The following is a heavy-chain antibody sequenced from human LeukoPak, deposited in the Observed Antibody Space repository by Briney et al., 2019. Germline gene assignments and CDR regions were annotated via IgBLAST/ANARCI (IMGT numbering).Heavy chain of an antibody. CDR2: IYRDGST. V-gene: IGHV4-39*01. D-gene: IGHD2-15*01. Sequence: TSETLSLTCTVSGGSVSSGSYYWGWIRQPPGKGLEWIGSIYRDGSTYYNPSLKSRVTISVDTSKNQFSLKLSSVTAADTAVYYCTRRAYCSGSTCYSDYWGQGTLVTVSS. CDR1: GGSVSSGSYY. CDR3: TRRAYCSGSTCYSDY. J-gene: IGHJ4*02.